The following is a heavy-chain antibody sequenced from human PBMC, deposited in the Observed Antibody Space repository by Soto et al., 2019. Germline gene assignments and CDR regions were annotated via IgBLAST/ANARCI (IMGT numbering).Heavy chain of an antibody. CDR3: AREFTSGSFDY. Sequence: GGSLRLSCAASGFTFSDYYMSWVRQAPGRGLEWVSYIDSGGDTIHYAGSVKGRFTISRDNTKKSLFLQMNNLRAEDTAVYYCAREFTSGSFDYWGQGALVTVSS. CDR1: GFTFSDYY. D-gene: IGHD2-2*01. CDR2: IDSGGDTI. V-gene: IGHV3-11*01. J-gene: IGHJ4*02.